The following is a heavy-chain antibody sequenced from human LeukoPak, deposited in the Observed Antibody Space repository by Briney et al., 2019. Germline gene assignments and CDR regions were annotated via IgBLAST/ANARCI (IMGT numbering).Heavy chain of an antibody. V-gene: IGHV4-4*07. J-gene: IGHJ4*02. CDR2: IYTSGST. Sequence: SETLSLTCTVSGVSISSYYWSWIRQPAGKGLEWIGRIYTSGSTNYNPSLKSRVTISVDTSKNQFSLKLSSVTAADTAVYYCARFAGQWLVTYPRNIDYWGQGTLVTVSS. D-gene: IGHD6-19*01. CDR3: ARFAGQWLVTYPRNIDY. CDR1: GVSISSYY.